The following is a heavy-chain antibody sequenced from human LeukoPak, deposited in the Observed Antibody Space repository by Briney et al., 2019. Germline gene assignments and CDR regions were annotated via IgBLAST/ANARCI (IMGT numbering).Heavy chain of an antibody. V-gene: IGHV3-30*03. CDR2: ISYDGSNK. J-gene: IGHJ4*02. D-gene: IGHD1-26*01. CDR1: GFTFSSYS. Sequence: GGSLRLSCSASGFTFSSYSMHWVRQAPGEGLEWVAAISYDGSNKYYADSVKGRFTISRDDSKNTLYLQMNSLRPEDTAVYYCARGPSVGEFRYWGQGTLVTVSS. CDR3: ARGPSVGEFRY.